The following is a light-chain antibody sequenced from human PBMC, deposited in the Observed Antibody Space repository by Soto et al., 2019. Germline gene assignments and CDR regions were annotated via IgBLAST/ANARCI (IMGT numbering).Light chain of an antibody. V-gene: IGLV3-21*02. Sequence: SYELTQPPSVSVFPGQPATITCGGKNIETYSVHWYQLKPGQAPVLVVYDDSDRPSGIPERFSGSYSGNTASLTISRVEAGDEADYYCQVWHSISDHVVFGGGTKLTVL. J-gene: IGLJ2*01. CDR3: QVWHSISDHVV. CDR1: NIETYS. CDR2: DDS.